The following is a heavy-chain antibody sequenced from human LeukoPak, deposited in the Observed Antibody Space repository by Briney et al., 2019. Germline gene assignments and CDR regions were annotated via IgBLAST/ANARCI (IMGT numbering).Heavy chain of an antibody. D-gene: IGHD3-3*01. Sequence: SETLSLTCTVSGGSIRSYYWSWIRQPPGKGLEWIGYIYYSGSTNYNPSLESRVTISVDTSKNQFSLKLSSVTAADTAVYYCARWSRRFLESGLSWFDPWGQGTLVTVSS. CDR3: ARWSRRFLESGLSWFDP. J-gene: IGHJ5*02. CDR1: GGSIRSYY. CDR2: IYYSGST. V-gene: IGHV4-59*01.